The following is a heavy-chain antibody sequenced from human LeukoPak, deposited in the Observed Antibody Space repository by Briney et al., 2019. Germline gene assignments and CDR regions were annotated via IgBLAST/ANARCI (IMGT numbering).Heavy chain of an antibody. Sequence: PGRSLRLSCAASGFTFSSYGMHWVRQAPGKGLEWVAVIWYDGSHKYHADSVKGRITVSRDNSKNTVYLQMNSLRAEDTAVYYCARDRIYDFIKNTDDYHYGRDVWGQGTTVTVSS. V-gene: IGHV3-33*01. CDR1: GFTFSSYG. CDR3: ARDRIYDFIKNTDDYHYGRDV. CDR2: IWYDGSHK. D-gene: IGHD3-3*01. J-gene: IGHJ6*02.